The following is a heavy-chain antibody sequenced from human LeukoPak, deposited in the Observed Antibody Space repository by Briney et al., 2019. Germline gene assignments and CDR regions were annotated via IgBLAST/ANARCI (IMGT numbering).Heavy chain of an antibody. J-gene: IGHJ4*02. D-gene: IGHD3-22*01. CDR2: ISASGGAT. V-gene: IGHV3-23*01. CDR1: GFTFRTYG. CDR3: AKDIFGGYYDSSDYYYGGAFDN. Sequence: GGSLRLSCAASGFTFRTYGMSWVRQAPGKGLEWVSGISASGGATYYADSVRGRFTISRDNSKNTLYVQINSLRPEDTALYYCAKDIFGGYYDSSDYYYGGAFDNWGQGTLVTVSS.